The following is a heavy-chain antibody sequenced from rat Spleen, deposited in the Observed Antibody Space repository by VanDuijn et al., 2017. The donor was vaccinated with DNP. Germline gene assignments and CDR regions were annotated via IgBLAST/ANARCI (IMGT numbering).Heavy chain of an antibody. CDR2: ISPSGGST. CDR1: GFTFSNYY. V-gene: IGHV5-25*01. CDR3: ATQRDYYSNYPFAY. J-gene: IGHJ3*01. D-gene: IGHD1-2*01. Sequence: EVQLVESGGDSVQPGRSMKLSCAASGFTFSNYYMAWVRQAPAKGLEWVAAISPSGGSTYYGDSVKGRFTISRHNAKTTLYLQMNSLRSEDTATYYCATQRDYYSNYPFAYWGQGTLVTVSS.